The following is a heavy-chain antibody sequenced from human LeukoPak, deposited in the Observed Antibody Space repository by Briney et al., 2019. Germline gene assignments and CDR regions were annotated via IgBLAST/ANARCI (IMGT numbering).Heavy chain of an antibody. D-gene: IGHD1-26*01. Sequence: GGSLRLSCAASGFTFSSYTMYWVRQAPGKGPVWVSRISGDETTTTYADSVMGRFTISRDNAKNTLYLQMDSLRAEDTAVYYCARAQVGSPTDYWGQGTLVTVSS. J-gene: IGHJ4*02. CDR3: ARAQVGSPTDY. CDR2: ISGDETTT. CDR1: GFTFSSYT. V-gene: IGHV3-74*01.